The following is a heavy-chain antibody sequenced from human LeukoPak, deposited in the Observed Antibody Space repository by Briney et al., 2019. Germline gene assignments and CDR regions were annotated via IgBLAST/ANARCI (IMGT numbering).Heavy chain of an antibody. D-gene: IGHD4-23*01. CDR3: ARDLYGGPGY. CDR1: GFTFRGYY. CDR2: IRSSGITI. V-gene: IGHV3-11*01. Sequence: QVRLVESGGGLVKPGGSLRLSCAASGFTFRGYYMSWIRQAPGKGLYGGSYIRSSGITIYYADSVKGRFTISRDNAKTSLYLQMNSLRAEDTAVYYCARDLYGGPGYWGQGTLVTVSS. J-gene: IGHJ4*02.